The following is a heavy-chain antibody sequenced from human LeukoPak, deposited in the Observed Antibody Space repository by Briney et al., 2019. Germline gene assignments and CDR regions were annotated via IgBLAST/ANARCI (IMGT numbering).Heavy chain of an antibody. J-gene: IGHJ5*02. Sequence: SETLSLTCAVYGGSFSGYYWSWIRQPPGKGLEWIGEINHSGSTNYNPSLKSRVTISVDTSKNQFSLKLSSVTAADTAVYYYASGPYCSSTSCPNWFDPWGQGTLVTVSS. CDR2: INHSGST. V-gene: IGHV4-34*01. CDR3: ASGPYCSSTSCPNWFDP. CDR1: GGSFSGYY. D-gene: IGHD2-2*01.